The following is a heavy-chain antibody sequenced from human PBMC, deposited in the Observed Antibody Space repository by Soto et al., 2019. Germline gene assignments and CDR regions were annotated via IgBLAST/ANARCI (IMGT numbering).Heavy chain of an antibody. CDR3: ARPIAVAGQYGMDV. Sequence: PGESLKVSCKGSGYSFTSYWISWGRQMPGKGLEWMGRIDPSDSYTNYSPSFQGHVTISADKSISTAYLQWSSLKASDTAMYYCARPIAVAGQYGMDVWGKGTTVTVSS. J-gene: IGHJ6*04. D-gene: IGHD6-19*01. CDR1: GYSFTSYW. V-gene: IGHV5-10-1*01. CDR2: IDPSDSYT.